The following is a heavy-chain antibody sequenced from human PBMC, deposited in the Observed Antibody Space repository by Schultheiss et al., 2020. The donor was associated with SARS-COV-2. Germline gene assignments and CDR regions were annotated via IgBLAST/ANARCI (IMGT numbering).Heavy chain of an antibody. CDR3: AKGLGQLRKSTTEYFQH. D-gene: IGHD2-2*01. CDR1: GFTFDDYA. J-gene: IGHJ1*01. Sequence: GGSLRLSCAASGFTFDDYAMHWVRQAPGKGLEWVANIKQDGSEKYYVDSVKGRFTISRDNAKNSLYLQMNSLRAEDTALYYCAKGLGQLRKSTTEYFQHWGQGSLVTVAS. CDR2: IKQDGSEK. V-gene: IGHV3-7*03.